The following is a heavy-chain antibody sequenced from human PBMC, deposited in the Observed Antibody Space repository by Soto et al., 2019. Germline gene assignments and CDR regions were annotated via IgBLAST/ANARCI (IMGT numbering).Heavy chain of an antibody. J-gene: IGHJ4*02. CDR3: ARDRLRLGDLSLIGYFDY. V-gene: IGHV3-30*15. D-gene: IGHD3-16*02. Sequence: QVQLVESGGSVVQPGRSLRLSCEASGFTFTSYAMHWDRQAPGKGLEWVAVISYDGINEYYADSVKGRFTISRDNSKNTLFLQMSSLRVEDTAVYFVARDRLRLGDLSLIGYFDYWGQGTLVTVSS. CDR2: ISYDGINE. CDR1: GFTFTSYA.